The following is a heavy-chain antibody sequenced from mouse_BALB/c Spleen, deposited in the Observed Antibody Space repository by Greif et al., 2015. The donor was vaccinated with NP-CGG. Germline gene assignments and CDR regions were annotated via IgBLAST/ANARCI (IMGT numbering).Heavy chain of an antibody. CDR1: GFNIKDTY. CDR2: IDPANGNT. V-gene: IGHV14-3*02. D-gene: IGHD1-2*01. CDR3: ARAIATAY. Sequence: VQLKESGAELVKPGASVKLSCTASGFNIKDTYMHWVKQRPEQGLEWIGRIDPANGNTKYDPKFQGKATITADISSNTACLQLSILTSEDTAVYYCARAIATAYWGQGTLVTVSA. J-gene: IGHJ3*01.